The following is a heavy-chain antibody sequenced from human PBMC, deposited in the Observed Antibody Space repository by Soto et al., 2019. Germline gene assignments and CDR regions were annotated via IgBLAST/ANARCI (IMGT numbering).Heavy chain of an antibody. CDR1: GFTFSSYE. Sequence: EVQLVESGGGLVQPGGSLRLSCAASGFTFSSYEMNWVRQAPGKGLEWVSSISSSSSYIYYADSVKGRFTISRDNAKNSLYLQMNSLRAEDTAVYYCAREYYDSSGYYYGTPGRYGMDVWGQGTTVTVSS. CDR2: ISSSSSYI. V-gene: IGHV3-48*03. D-gene: IGHD3-22*01. CDR3: AREYYDSSGYYYGTPGRYGMDV. J-gene: IGHJ6*02.